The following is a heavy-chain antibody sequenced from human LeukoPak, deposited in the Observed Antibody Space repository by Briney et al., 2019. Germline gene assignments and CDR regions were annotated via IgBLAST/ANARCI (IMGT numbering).Heavy chain of an antibody. CDR3: SNGIYSSSY. J-gene: IGHJ4*02. CDR1: GFTFTTYA. Sequence: GGSLRLSCAASGFTFTTYAMIWVRQAPGKGLEWVANIHQDGSEQFYLDSVEGRFTISRDNAKSSLYLQMDNLRAEDAAVYYCSNGIYSSSYWGRGTLVTVSS. D-gene: IGHD6-6*01. V-gene: IGHV3-7*01. CDR2: IHQDGSEQ.